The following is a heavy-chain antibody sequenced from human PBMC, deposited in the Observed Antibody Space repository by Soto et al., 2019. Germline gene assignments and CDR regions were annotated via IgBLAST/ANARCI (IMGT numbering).Heavy chain of an antibody. J-gene: IGHJ5*02. D-gene: IGHD4-17*01. CDR3: ARPMTTVTTSGYWFDP. Sequence: TETLSLTCTVSGGSISSYYWSWIRQPPGKGLEWIGYIYYSGSTNYNLSLKSRVTISVDTSKNQFSLKLSSVTAADTAVYYCARPMTTVTTSGYWFDPWGQGTLVTVSS. V-gene: IGHV4-59*01. CDR1: GGSISSYY. CDR2: IYYSGST.